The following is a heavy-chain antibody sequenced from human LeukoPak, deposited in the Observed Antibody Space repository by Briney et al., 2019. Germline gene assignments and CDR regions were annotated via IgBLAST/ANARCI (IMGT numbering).Heavy chain of an antibody. J-gene: IGHJ4*02. D-gene: IGHD3-22*01. CDR1: GGTFSSYA. V-gene: IGHV1-69*05. CDR2: IIPIFGTA. CDR3: ARDGPGHYDSPYFDY. Sequence: SVKVSCKASGGTFSSYAISWVRQAPGQGLEWMGRIIPIFGTANYAQKFQGRVTITTDESTSTAYMELSSLRSEDTAVYYCARDGPGHYDSPYFDYWGQGTLVTVSS.